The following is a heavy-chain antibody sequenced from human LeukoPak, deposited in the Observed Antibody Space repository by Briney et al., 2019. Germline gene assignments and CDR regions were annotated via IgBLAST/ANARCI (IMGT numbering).Heavy chain of an antibody. CDR2: ISKDSTTI. V-gene: IGHV3-48*01. Sequence: GGSLRLSCAASGFTFSSYSMNWVRQAPGKGLEWVSYISKDSTTIYYADSLKGRFTISRDNAKNSLYLQMNSLRAEDTAMYYCARVRGSWCPDYWGQGILVTVSS. CDR1: GFTFSSYS. J-gene: IGHJ4*02. D-gene: IGHD6-13*01. CDR3: ARVRGSWCPDY.